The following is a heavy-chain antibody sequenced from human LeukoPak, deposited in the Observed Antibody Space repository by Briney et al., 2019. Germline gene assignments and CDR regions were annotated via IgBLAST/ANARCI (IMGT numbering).Heavy chain of an antibody. V-gene: IGHV3-23*01. D-gene: IGHD3-3*01. CDR2: ISGSGGST. Sequence: PGGSLRLSCAASGFTFSSYAMSWVRQAPGKGLEWVSAISGSGGSTYYADSVKGRFTISRDNSKNTLYLQMNSLRAEDTAVYYCAKGRGGYYDFWSGYCDWGQGTLVTVSS. CDR1: GFTFSSYA. J-gene: IGHJ4*02. CDR3: AKGRGGYYDFWSGYCD.